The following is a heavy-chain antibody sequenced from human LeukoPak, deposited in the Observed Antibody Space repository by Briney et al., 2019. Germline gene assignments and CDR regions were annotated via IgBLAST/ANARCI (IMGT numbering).Heavy chain of an antibody. CDR2: ISDSGGNT. J-gene: IGHJ4*02. Sequence: PGGSLRLSCAASGFTFSAFSSYVMSWVRQAPGKGLQWVSSISDSGGNTYYADSVKGRFTISRDNSKNTLYLQMSSLRAEDSAIYYCAKIPPGPTYWGQGALVTVSS. CDR3: AKIPPGPTY. V-gene: IGHV3-23*01. CDR1: GFTFSAFSSYV.